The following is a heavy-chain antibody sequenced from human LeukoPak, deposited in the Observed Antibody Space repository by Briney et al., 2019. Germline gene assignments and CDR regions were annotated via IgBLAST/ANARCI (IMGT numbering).Heavy chain of an antibody. V-gene: IGHV4-59*01. CDR3: ARDGIEEYFDY. J-gene: IGHJ4*02. Sequence: PSKTLSLTCTVSGGSISSYYWSWIRQPPGKGLEWIGYIYYSGSTNYNPSLKSRVTVSVDTSKNQFSLKLSSVTAADTAVYYCARDGIEEYFDYWGQGTLVTVSS. D-gene: IGHD1-1*01. CDR2: IYYSGST. CDR1: GGSISSYY.